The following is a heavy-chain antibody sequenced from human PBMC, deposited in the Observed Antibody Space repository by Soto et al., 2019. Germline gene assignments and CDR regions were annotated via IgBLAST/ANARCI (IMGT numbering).Heavy chain of an antibody. Sequence: SETLSLTCTVSGGSISSYFYIWVRQPPGKGLEWIGSVYYTGTTDYNPSLKSRVTISVDTSKTQFSLNMRSVTAADTAVYYCARDLAAVPRAFDYWGRGTLVTVSS. J-gene: IGHJ4*02. V-gene: IGHV4-59*01. D-gene: IGHD6-13*01. CDR1: GGSISSYF. CDR2: VYYTGTT. CDR3: ARDLAAVPRAFDY.